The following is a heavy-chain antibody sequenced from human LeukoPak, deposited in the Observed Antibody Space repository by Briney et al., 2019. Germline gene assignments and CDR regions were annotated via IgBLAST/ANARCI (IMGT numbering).Heavy chain of an antibody. V-gene: IGHV4-30-2*01. Sequence: SETLSLTCAVSGGSISSGGYSWSWIRQPPGKGLEWIGEINHSGSTNYNPSLKSRVTISVDTSKNQFSLKLSSVTAADTAVYYCAGYYDILTGYYKGFDYWGQGTLVTVSS. CDR3: AGYYDILTGYYKGFDY. CDR1: GGSISSGGYS. CDR2: INHSGST. D-gene: IGHD3-9*01. J-gene: IGHJ4*02.